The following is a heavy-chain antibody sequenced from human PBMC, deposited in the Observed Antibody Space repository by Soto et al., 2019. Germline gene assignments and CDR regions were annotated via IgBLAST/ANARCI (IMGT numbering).Heavy chain of an antibody. J-gene: IGHJ4*02. CDR1: GFTFSSYA. V-gene: IGHV3-23*01. CDR2: ISGSGGST. D-gene: IGHD2-15*01. CDR3: AKDTPFSFYLILRSSKYHFDF. Sequence: GGSLRLSCAASGFTFSSYAMSWVRQAPGKGLEWVSAISGSGGSTYYADSVKGRFTISRDNSKNTLYLQMNSLRAEDTAVYYCAKDTPFSFYLILRSSKYHFDFCGQGIWLTV.